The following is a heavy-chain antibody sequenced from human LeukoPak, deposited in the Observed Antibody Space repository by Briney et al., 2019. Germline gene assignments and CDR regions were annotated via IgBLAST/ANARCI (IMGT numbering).Heavy chain of an antibody. CDR3: ARDLNCSGGSCYSGWFDP. D-gene: IGHD2-15*01. Sequence: VASVKVSCKASGYTFTSYGISWVRQAPGQGLEWMGWISAYNGNTNYAQKLQGRVTMTTDTSTSTAYMELRSLRSDDTAVYYCARDLNCSGGSCYSGWFDPWGQGTLVTVSS. V-gene: IGHV1-18*01. J-gene: IGHJ5*02. CDR1: GYTFTSYG. CDR2: ISAYNGNT.